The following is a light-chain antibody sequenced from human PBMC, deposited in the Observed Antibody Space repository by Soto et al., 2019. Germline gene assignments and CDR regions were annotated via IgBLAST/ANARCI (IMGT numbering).Light chain of an antibody. V-gene: IGLV1-40*01. CDR3: QSYDSSLSGWV. Sequence: QSVLTQPSSVSGAPGQRVTISCTGSSSNIGAGYDVHWYQQLPGTAPKLLISGNSNRPSGVPDRFSGSKSGTSASLAITGLQAEDDADYYCQSYDSSLSGWVFGGGTKLTVL. J-gene: IGLJ3*02. CDR2: GNS. CDR1: SSNIGAGYD.